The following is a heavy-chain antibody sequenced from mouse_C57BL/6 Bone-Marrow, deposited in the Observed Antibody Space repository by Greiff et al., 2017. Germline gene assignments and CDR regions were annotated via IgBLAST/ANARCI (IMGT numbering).Heavy chain of an antibody. J-gene: IGHJ3*01. CDR1: GFTIKDDC. V-gene: IGHV14-4*01. CDR2: IDPDNGDT. CDR3: TTDGFAY. Sequence: VQLQQSGAELVRPGASVKLSCTASGFTIKDDCMHWVKQRPEQGLEWIGWIDPDNGDTEYASKFQGKATITADTSSNTACLQLSSLTSEDTAVYYCTTDGFAYWRQGTLVTVSA.